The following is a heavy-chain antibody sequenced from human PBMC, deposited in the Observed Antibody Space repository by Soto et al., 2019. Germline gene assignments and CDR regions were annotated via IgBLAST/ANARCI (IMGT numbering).Heavy chain of an antibody. CDR1: GFTVSSNY. D-gene: IGHD3-10*01. V-gene: IGHV3-66*01. J-gene: IGHJ4*02. CDR2: IYSGGST. CDR3: ARDAMVRGVLFDY. Sequence: GGSLRLSCAASGFTVSSNYMSWVRQAPGKGLEWVSVIYSGGSTYYADSVKGRFTISRDNSKNTLYLQMNSLRAEDTAVYYCARDAMVRGVLFDYWGQGTLVTVSS.